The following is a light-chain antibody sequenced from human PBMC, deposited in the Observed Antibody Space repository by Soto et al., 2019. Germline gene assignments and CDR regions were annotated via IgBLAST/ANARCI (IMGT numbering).Light chain of an antibody. V-gene: IGKV3-15*01. CDR2: GAS. Sequence: EIVMTQSPATLSVSPGERATLSCRASQSVSSNLAWYQQKPGQAPRLLISGASTRATGIPARFSGNGSGTEFTLTISSLQSEDFAVYYCQQYNYWPPWTFGQGTKVEIK. CDR3: QQYNYWPPWT. CDR1: QSVSSN. J-gene: IGKJ1*01.